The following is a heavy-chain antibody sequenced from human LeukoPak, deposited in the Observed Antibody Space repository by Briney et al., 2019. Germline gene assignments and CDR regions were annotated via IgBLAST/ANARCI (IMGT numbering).Heavy chain of an antibody. CDR2: IYPGDSDT. CDR3: ARHRRIAAAGTTGYYYYMDV. CDR1: GYSFTSYW. D-gene: IGHD6-13*01. V-gene: IGHV5-51*01. J-gene: IGHJ6*03. Sequence: GESLKISCKGSGYSFTSYWIGWVRQMPGKGLEWMGIIYPGDSDTKYSPSFQGQVTISADKSISTAYLQWSSLKASDTAMYYCARHRRIAAAGTTGYYYYMDVWGKGTTVTISS.